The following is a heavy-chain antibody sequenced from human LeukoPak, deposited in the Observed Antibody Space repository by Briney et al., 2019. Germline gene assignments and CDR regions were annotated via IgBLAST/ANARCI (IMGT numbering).Heavy chain of an antibody. CDR3: ARVATGSYDWFDP. V-gene: IGHV3-74*01. CDR2: INTDGNST. Sequence: GGSLRLSCAASGFTFSSYWMHWVRQVPGKGLVWVSRINTDGNSTTYADSVKGRFTISRDNSKNTLYLQMNSLRAEDTAVYFCARVATGSYDWFDPWGQGTLVTVSS. D-gene: IGHD3-10*01. J-gene: IGHJ5*02. CDR1: GFTFSSYW.